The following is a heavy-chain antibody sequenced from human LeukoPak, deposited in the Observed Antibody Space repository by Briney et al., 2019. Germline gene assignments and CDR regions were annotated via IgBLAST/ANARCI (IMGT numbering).Heavy chain of an antibody. J-gene: IGHJ3*02. CDR1: GFTFSSYE. V-gene: IGHV3-48*03. D-gene: IGHD3-10*01. CDR3: ARGDLHYYDSTRRGFDI. CDR2: ISSSGSTI. Sequence: GGSLRLSCAASGFTFSSYEMNWVRQAPGKGLEWVSYISSSGSTIYYADSVKGRFTISRDNSKNTLYLQMNSLRAGDTAVYYCARGDLHYYDSTRRGFDIWGQGTMVTVSS.